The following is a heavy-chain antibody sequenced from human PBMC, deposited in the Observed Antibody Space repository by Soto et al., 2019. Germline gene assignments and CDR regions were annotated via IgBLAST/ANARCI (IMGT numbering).Heavy chain of an antibody. CDR3: EKSRLGSGSYLPAAFDI. J-gene: IGHJ3*02. CDR1: GFTFSSYA. V-gene: IGHV3-23*01. CDR2: ISGSGGST. D-gene: IGHD3-10*01. Sequence: EVQLLESGGGLVQPGGSLRLSCAASGFTFSSYAMSWVRQAPGKGLEWVSAISGSGGSTYYADSVKGRFTISRDNSKNTRDLQMNSLRAEDTVVYYCEKSRLGSGSYLPAAFDIWGQGTMVTVSS.